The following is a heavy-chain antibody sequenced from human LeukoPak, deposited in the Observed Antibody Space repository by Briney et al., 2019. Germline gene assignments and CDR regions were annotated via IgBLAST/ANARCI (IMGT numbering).Heavy chain of an antibody. CDR3: ARTDRPYYDFWSGYYGSGGYFDY. V-gene: IGHV1-69*05. CDR2: IIPIFGTA. Sequence: GSSVKVSCKASGGTFSSYAISWVRQAPGQGLEWMEGIIPIFGTANYAQKFQGRVTITTDESTSTAYMELSSLRSEDTAVYYCARTDRPYYDFWSGYYGSGGYFDYWGQGTLVTVSS. D-gene: IGHD3-3*01. CDR1: GGTFSSYA. J-gene: IGHJ4*02.